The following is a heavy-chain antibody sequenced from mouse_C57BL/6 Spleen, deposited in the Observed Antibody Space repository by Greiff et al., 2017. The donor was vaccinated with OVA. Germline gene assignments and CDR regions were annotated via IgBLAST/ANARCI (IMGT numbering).Heavy chain of an antibody. D-gene: IGHD1-1*01. CDR1: GFNIKNTY. CDR2: IDPANGNT. CDR3: AAYYYGSSSWFAY. V-gene: IGHV14-3*01. Sequence: EVQLQQSVAELVRPGASVKLSCTASGFNIKNTYMHWVKQRPEQGLEWIGRIDPANGNTKYAPKFQGKATITADTSSNTAYLQLSSLTSEDTAIYYCAAYYYGSSSWFAYWGQGTLVTVSA. J-gene: IGHJ3*01.